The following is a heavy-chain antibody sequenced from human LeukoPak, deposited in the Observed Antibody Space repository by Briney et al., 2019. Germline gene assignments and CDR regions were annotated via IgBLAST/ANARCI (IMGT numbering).Heavy chain of an antibody. CDR3: ARDTSRSSSWYYVDY. J-gene: IGHJ4*02. CDR2: ISAYNGNT. D-gene: IGHD6-13*01. V-gene: IGHV1-18*01. CDR1: GYTFISYG. Sequence: ASVKVSCKASGYTFISYGISWVRQAPGQGLEWMGWISAYNGNTNYAQKLQGRVTMTTDTSTSTAYRELRSLRSDDTAVYYCARDTSRSSSWYYVDYWGQGTLVTVSS.